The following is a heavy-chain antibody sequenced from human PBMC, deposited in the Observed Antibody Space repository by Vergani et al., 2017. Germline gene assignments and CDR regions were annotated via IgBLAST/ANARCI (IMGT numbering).Heavy chain of an antibody. CDR3: ARDRRITMVRGVIIGGMDV. D-gene: IGHD3-10*01. CDR2: IIPIFGTA. V-gene: IGHV1-69*05. CDR1: GGTFSSYA. J-gene: IGHJ6*02. Sequence: QVQLVQSGAEVKKPGSSVKVSCKASGGTFSSYAISWVRQAPGQGLEWMGGIIPIFGTANYAQKFQGRVTMTTDTSTSTAYMELRSLRSDDTAVYYCARDRRITMVRGVIIGGMDVWGQGTTVTVSS.